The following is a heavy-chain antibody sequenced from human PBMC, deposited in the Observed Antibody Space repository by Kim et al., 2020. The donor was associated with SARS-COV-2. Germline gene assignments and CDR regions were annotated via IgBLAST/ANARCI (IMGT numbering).Heavy chain of an antibody. V-gene: IGHV3-53*01. D-gene: IGHD6-13*01. CDR3: ARGFGSSWYWYYFDY. CDR1: GFTVSSNY. CDR2: IYSGGST. Sequence: GGSLRLSCAASGFTVSSNYMSWVRQAPGKGLEWVSVIYSGGSTYYADSVKGRFTISRDNSKNTLYLQMNSLRAEDTAVYYCARGFGSSWYWYYFDYWGQGTLVTVSS. J-gene: IGHJ4*02.